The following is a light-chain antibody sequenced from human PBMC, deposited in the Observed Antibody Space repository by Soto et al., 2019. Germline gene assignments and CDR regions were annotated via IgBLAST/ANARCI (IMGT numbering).Light chain of an antibody. Sequence: DVVMTQSPLSLPVTLGQPASISCRSSQSLVYSDGNTFLNWFQQGPGQSPRRLISKVSNRDSGVPDRFSGSGSGTDFTLKISRVEAEDVGVYYCMQGTHWPPTFGQGTKVDIK. J-gene: IGKJ2*01. CDR3: MQGTHWPPT. CDR1: QSLVYSDGNTF. CDR2: KVS. V-gene: IGKV2-30*01.